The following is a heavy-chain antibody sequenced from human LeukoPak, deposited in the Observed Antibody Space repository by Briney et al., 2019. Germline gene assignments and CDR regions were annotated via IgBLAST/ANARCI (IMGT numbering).Heavy chain of an antibody. CDR3: ARVPTWGLCFDY. CDR1: GFTFSSYS. J-gene: IGHJ4*02. D-gene: IGHD3-16*01. V-gene: IGHV3-21*01. Sequence: GGSLRLSCAASGFTFSSYSMNWVRQAPGKGLEWVSSISSSSSSYIYYADSVKGRFTISRDNAKNSLYPQMNSLRAEGTAVYYCARVPTWGLCFDYWGQGTLVTVSS. CDR2: ISSSSSSYI.